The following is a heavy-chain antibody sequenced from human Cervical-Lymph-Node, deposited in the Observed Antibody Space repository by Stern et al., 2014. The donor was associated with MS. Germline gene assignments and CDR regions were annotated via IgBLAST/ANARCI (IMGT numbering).Heavy chain of an antibody. CDR3: ARSITGTSVIGKDYYYGMDV. CDR2: IYYRGST. D-gene: IGHD1-7*01. CDR1: GGSISSYY. J-gene: IGHJ6*02. V-gene: IGHV4-59*01. Sequence: QVQLQESGPGLVKPSETLSLTCTVSGGSISSYYWSWIRQPPGKGLEWLGDIYYRGSTNYHPSLKSRVTISVDTSKNQFSLKLSSVTAADTAVYYCARSITGTSVIGKDYYYGMDVWGQGTTVTVSS.